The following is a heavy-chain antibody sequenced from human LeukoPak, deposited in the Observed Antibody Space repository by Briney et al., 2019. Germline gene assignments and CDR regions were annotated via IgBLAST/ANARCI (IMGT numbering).Heavy chain of an antibody. Sequence: PGGSLRLSCAASGFTFSRYWMSWVRQAPGKGPEWVANIKQDGSEKNYVGSVKGRFTISRDNAKKSLYLQMNSLRAEDAAVYYCARDLPMGSFWGQGTLVTVSS. CDR1: GFTFSRYW. J-gene: IGHJ4*02. D-gene: IGHD3-16*01. CDR2: IKQDGSEK. V-gene: IGHV3-7*01. CDR3: ARDLPMGSF.